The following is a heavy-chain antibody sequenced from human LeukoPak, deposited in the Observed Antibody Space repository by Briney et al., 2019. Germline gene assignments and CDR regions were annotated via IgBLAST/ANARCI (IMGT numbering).Heavy chain of an antibody. CDR3: ARGDSRIAAAGGDAFDI. Sequence: ASVKVSCKASGYTFTSYDINWVRQATGQGLEWMGWMNPNSGNTGYAQKFQGRVTIIRNTSISTAYMELSSLRSEDTAVYYCARGDSRIAAAGGDAFDIWGQGTMVTVSS. D-gene: IGHD6-13*01. V-gene: IGHV1-8*03. CDR2: MNPNSGNT. CDR1: GYTFTSYD. J-gene: IGHJ3*02.